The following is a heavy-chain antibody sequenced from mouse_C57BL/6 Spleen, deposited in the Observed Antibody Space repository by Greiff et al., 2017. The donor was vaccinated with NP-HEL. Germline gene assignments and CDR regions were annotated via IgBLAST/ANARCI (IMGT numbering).Heavy chain of an antibody. D-gene: IGHD1-1*01. J-gene: IGHJ4*01. Sequence: QVQLQQPGAELVMPGASVKLSCKASGYTFTSYWMHWVKQRPGQGLEWIGEIDPSDSYTNYNQKFKGKSTLTVDKSSSTAYMQLSSLTSEDSAVYYCARLRVIGSSYKAMDYWGQGTSVTVSS. CDR2: IDPSDSYT. CDR1: GYTFTSYW. CDR3: ARLRVIGSSYKAMDY. V-gene: IGHV1-69*01.